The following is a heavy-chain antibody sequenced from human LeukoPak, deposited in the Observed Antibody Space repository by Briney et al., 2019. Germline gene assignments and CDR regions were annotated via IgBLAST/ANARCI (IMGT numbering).Heavy chain of an antibody. Sequence: PSETLSLTCTVSGGSISSTIYYWGWVRQPPGKGLEWIGTIHYGGTTYYSPSLKSRVTISVDTSENQFSLKLTFVTAADTAIYYCARLSYGRFFDYWGQGTLVTVSS. CDR2: IHYGGTT. J-gene: IGHJ4*02. CDR1: GGSISSTIYY. CDR3: ARLSYGRFFDY. D-gene: IGHD3-16*01. V-gene: IGHV4-39*01.